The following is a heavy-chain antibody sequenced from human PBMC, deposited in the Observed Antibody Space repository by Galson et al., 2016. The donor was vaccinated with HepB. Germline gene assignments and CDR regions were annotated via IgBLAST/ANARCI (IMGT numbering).Heavy chain of an antibody. CDR3: ARLVTSNSWYGWFDP. CDR2: ISSGSSYI. J-gene: IGHJ5*02. CDR1: GFTLHTYT. D-gene: IGHD6-13*01. V-gene: IGHV3-21*01. Sequence: SLRLSCAASGFTLHTYTMNWVRQAPGKRLEWVSSISSGSSYIYYADSVKGRFTISRDNAKNSLYLQMNSLRAEDTAVYYCARLVTSNSWYGWFDPWGQGTLATVSS.